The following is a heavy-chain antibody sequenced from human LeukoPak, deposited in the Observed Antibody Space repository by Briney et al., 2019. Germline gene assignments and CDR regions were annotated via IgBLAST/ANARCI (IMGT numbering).Heavy chain of an antibody. J-gene: IGHJ5*02. V-gene: IGHV4-39*01. CDR1: GDSISSSSYY. D-gene: IGHD2-2*01. CDR3: ARCYCSSTSCFSNWFDP. Sequence: KPSETLSLTCTVSGDSISSSSYYWGWIRQPPGKGLVWIGSIYYSGSTYYNPSLKSRVTISVDTSKNQFSLKLSSVTAADTAVYYCARCYCSSTSCFSNWFDPWGQGTLVTVSS. CDR2: IYYSGST.